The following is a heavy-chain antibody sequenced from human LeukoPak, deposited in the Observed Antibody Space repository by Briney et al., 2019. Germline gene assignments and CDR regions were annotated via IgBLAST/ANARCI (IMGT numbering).Heavy chain of an antibody. V-gene: IGHV3-23*01. J-gene: IGHJ4*02. CDR2: ISGSGDST. CDR3: AKVRAPSGWFNSDY. Sequence: GSLRLSCAASGFTFSSYWMTWVRQAPGKGLEWVSGISGSGDSTYYADSVKGRFTISRDNSKNTLYLQMNSLRVEDTAAYYCAKVRAPSGWFNSDYWGQGTLVTVSS. D-gene: IGHD6-19*01. CDR1: GFTFSSYW.